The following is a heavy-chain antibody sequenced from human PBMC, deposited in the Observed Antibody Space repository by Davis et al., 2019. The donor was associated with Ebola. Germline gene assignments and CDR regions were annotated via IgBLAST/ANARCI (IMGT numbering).Heavy chain of an antibody. V-gene: IGHV1-8*01. Sequence: AASVKVSCKASGYTFSNYAINWVRQATGQGLEWMGWMNPNSGDTGYAQKFQGRVTMTRNTSISTAYMELSSLRSEDTAVYYCAREGTGDGFIYYYGMDVWGQGTTVTDSS. CDR3: AREGTGDGFIYYYGMDV. J-gene: IGHJ6*02. D-gene: IGHD1-1*01. CDR1: GYTFSNYA. CDR2: MNPNSGDT.